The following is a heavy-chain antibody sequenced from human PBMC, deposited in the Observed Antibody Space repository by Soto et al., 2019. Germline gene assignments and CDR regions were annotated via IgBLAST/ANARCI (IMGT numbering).Heavy chain of an antibody. CDR3: TRWYCCAVGCYFHYSYGINA. V-gene: IGHV3-23*01. J-gene: IGHJ6*02. CDR1: GFTFRDYA. Sequence: GGSLRLSCAAAGFTFRDYAMNWVRQAPGQGRELVSSISSNGGSAYYADSVKGRFTISRDNSKNTLYLQMNSLRADDTAVYYCTRWYCCAVGCYFHYSYGINAWGQETTVTVSS. CDR2: ISSNGGSA. D-gene: IGHD2-15*01.